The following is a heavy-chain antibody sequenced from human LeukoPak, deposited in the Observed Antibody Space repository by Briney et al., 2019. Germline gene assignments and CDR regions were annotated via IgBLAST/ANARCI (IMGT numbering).Heavy chain of an antibody. D-gene: IGHD6-19*01. CDR1: GFTFSLYS. J-gene: IGHJ4*02. Sequence: GGPLRLSCAASGFTFSLYSMTWVRQAPGKGLEWVSYISSSSSTIYYADSVKGRFTISRDNAKNSLFLQMNSLRDEDTAVYYCARDFGQAVAGELDYWGQGTLVTVSS. V-gene: IGHV3-48*02. CDR2: ISSSSSTI. CDR3: ARDFGQAVAGELDY.